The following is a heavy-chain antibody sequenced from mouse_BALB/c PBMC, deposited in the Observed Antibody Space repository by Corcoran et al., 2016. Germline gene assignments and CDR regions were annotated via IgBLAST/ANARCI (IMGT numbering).Heavy chain of an antibody. V-gene: IGHV1-19*01. CDR3: IRGNDGHYDCSDY. CDR1: GYIFTDYY. D-gene: IGHD2-3*01. J-gene: IGHJ2*01. Sequence: EVQLRQSGPELVKPGTSVKMSCMASGYIFTDYYVKWVKQSHGQSLEWIGDINPKNGDTFYNQKFKGKTTLTVDRSSRTAYMQFNSLTSDDSAVYFCIRGNDGHYDCSDYWGQGTTLTVSS. CDR2: INPKNGDT.